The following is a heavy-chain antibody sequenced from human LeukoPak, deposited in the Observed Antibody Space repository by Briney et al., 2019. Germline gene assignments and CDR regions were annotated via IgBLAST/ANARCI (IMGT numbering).Heavy chain of an antibody. J-gene: IGHJ1*01. Sequence: ETLSLTCTVSGGSISNYYWSWIRQPPGKGLEWIGYIYYSGSTYYNPSLRSRVTISVDTSKNQFSLNLNSVTAADTAVYYCARALSGTYGLFQHWGQGTLVTVSS. D-gene: IGHD1-26*01. CDR3: ARALSGTYGLFQH. CDR1: GGSISNYY. V-gene: IGHV4-59*01. CDR2: IYYSGST.